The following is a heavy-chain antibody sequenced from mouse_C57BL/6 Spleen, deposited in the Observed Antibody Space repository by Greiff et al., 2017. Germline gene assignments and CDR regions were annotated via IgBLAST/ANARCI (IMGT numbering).Heavy chain of an antibody. J-gene: IGHJ2*01. CDR1: GFTFSDYY. Sequence: EVKLMESEGGLVQPGSSMKLSCTASGFTFSDYYMAWVRQVPEKGLEWVANINYDGSSTYYLDSLKSRFIISRDNAKNILYLQMSSLKSEDTATYYCARVANYYGSSLDYWGQGTTLTVSS. CDR3: ARVANYYGSSLDY. D-gene: IGHD1-1*01. CDR2: INYDGSST. V-gene: IGHV5-16*01.